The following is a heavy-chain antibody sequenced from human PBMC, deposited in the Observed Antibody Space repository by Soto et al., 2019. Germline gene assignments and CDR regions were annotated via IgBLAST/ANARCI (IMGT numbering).Heavy chain of an antibody. CDR3: ARAPIAAAPPHFDY. Sequence: SETLSLTCAVYGGSFSGYYWSWIRQPPGKGLEWIGEINHSGSTNYNPSLKSRVTISVDTSKNQFSLKLSSVTAADTAVYYCARAPIAAAPPHFDYWGQGTLVTVSS. V-gene: IGHV4-34*01. CDR2: INHSGST. J-gene: IGHJ4*02. D-gene: IGHD6-13*01. CDR1: GGSFSGYY.